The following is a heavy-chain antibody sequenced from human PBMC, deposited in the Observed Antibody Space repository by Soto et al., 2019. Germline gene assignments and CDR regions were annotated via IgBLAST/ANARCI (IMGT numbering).Heavy chain of an antibody. CDR3: ARGCSGGSCSYYYDGMDV. D-gene: IGHD2-15*01. CDR1: GFTFSSYG. CDR2: IWYDGSNK. Sequence: QVQLVESGGGVVQPGRSLRLSCAASGFTFSSYGMHWVRQAPGKGLEWVAVIWYDGSNKYYADSVKGRFTISRDNSKNTLYLQMNSLRAEDTAVYYCARGCSGGSCSYYYDGMDVWGQGTTVTVSS. V-gene: IGHV3-33*01. J-gene: IGHJ6*02.